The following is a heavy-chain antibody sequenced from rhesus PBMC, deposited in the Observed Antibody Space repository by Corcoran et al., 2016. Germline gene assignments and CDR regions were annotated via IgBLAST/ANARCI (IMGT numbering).Heavy chain of an antibody. V-gene: IGHV3S42*01. CDR2: INSGRGNT. CDR1: GFTFSSYW. J-gene: IGHJ4*01. D-gene: IGHD6-25*01. Sequence: EVQLVESGGGLAKPGGSLRLSCAASGFTFSSYWMNWVRQTPGKGLEWITAINSGRGNTYYADSVKGRFTSFRDNSKNTLSLQMNGLRAEDTAVYYCAKGVAAAGTSFDYWGQGVLVTVSS. CDR3: AKGVAAAGTSFDY.